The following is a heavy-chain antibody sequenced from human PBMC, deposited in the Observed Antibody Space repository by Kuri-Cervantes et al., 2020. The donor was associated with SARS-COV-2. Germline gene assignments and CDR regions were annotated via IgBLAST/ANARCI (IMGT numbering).Heavy chain of an antibody. CDR2: IYYSGST. V-gene: IGHV4-59*01. Sequence: SETLSLTCTVSGGSISSYYWSWIRQPPVKGLEWIGYIYYSGSTNYNPSLKSRVTISVDTSKNQFSLKLSSVTAADTAVYYCARGVVVVPAAVIFFDYWGQGTLVTVSS. CDR1: GGSISSYY. D-gene: IGHD2-2*01. J-gene: IGHJ4*02. CDR3: ARGVVVVPAAVIFFDY.